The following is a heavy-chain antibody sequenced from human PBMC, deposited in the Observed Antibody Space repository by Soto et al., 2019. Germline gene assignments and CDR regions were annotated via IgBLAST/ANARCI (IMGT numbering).Heavy chain of an antibody. CDR1: GFTFSTYG. V-gene: IGHV3-33*01. CDR3: ARDIWFEKSKCLDY. CDR2: IWYDGSKT. Sequence: QVHLVASGGGVVQPGRSLRLSCVASGFTFSTYGMHWVRQAPGKGLEWVAVIWYDGSKTYYADSVKGRFTISKDNSKNTLYLQMNSLRAEDTAIYCCARDIWFEKSKCLDYWGQGTLVTVSS. J-gene: IGHJ4*02. D-gene: IGHD3-10*01.